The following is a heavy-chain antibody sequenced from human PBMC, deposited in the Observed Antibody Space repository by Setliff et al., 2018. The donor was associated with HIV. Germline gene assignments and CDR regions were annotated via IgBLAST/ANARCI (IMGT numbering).Heavy chain of an antibody. Sequence: ASVKVSCKTSGYTFISYGVTWVRQVPGQGLEWVGWISTYNGNTNYAQKSQGRVTMTTDTSTGAAYLELSSLRSDGTAMYYCATDPGYSSTWYSESFQHWGQGTVVTVSS. CDR1: GYTFISYG. V-gene: IGHV1-18*01. CDR2: ISTYNGNT. J-gene: IGHJ1*01. D-gene: IGHD6-13*01. CDR3: ATDPGYSSTWYSESFQH.